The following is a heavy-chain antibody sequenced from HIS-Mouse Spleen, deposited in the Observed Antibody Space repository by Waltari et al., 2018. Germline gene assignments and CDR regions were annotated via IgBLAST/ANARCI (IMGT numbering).Heavy chain of an antibody. CDR1: AASISSSRSD. Sequence: QLQLQESGPGLGKPSEPLSLTCTVSAASISSSRSDWGWIRQPPGKGLEWIGSIYYSGSTYYNPSLKSRVTISVDTSKNQFSLKLSSVTAADTAVYYCAREIPYSSSWYDWYFDLWGRGTLVTVSS. CDR2: IYYSGST. J-gene: IGHJ2*01. V-gene: IGHV4-39*07. CDR3: AREIPYSSSWYDWYFDL. D-gene: IGHD6-13*01.